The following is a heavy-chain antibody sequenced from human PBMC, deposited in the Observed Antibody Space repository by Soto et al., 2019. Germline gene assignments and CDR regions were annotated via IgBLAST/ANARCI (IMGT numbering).Heavy chain of an antibody. D-gene: IGHD3-22*01. CDR2: ISSSGSTI. V-gene: IGHV3-48*03. Sequence: EVQLVESGGGLVQPGGSLRLSCAASGFTFSSYEMNWVRQAPGKGLEWVSYISSSGSTIYYADSVKGRFTISRDNAKNSLYLQMNSLRAEDTAVYYCARDSPPIWYYYDSSGYYRNAFDIWGQGTMVTVSS. J-gene: IGHJ3*02. CDR1: GFTFSSYE. CDR3: ARDSPPIWYYYDSSGYYRNAFDI.